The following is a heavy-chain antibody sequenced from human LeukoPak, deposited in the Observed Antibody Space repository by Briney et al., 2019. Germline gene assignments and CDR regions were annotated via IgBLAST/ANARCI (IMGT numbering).Heavy chain of an antibody. CDR1: GYTFTSYG. D-gene: IGHD4-11*01. Sequence: ASVKVSCKACGYTFTSYGISWVRQAPGQGLEWMGWISAYNGNTNYAQKLQGRVTMTTDTSTSTAYMELRSLRSDDTAVYYCARDRDYSNYVGYFDYWGQGTLVTVSS. CDR2: ISAYNGNT. J-gene: IGHJ4*02. V-gene: IGHV1-18*01. CDR3: ARDRDYSNYVGYFDY.